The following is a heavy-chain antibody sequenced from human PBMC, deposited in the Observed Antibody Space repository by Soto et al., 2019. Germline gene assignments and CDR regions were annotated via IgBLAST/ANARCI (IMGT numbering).Heavy chain of an antibody. V-gene: IGHV4-30-2*01. CDR2: IYRSGST. D-gene: IGHD6-13*01. CDR3: ASGQQLVRNY. J-gene: IGHJ4*02. Sequence: QLQLQESGSGLVKPSQTLSLTCAVSGGSISSGGYSWSWIRQPPGKGLEWIGYIYRSGSTYYNPSLKSRVTISVDTSKNQFSLKLSSVTAADTAVYYCASGQQLVRNYWGQGTLVTVSS. CDR1: GGSISSGGYS.